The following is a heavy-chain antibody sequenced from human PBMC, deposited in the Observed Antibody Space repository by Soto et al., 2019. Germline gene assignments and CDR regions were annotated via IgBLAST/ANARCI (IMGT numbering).Heavy chain of an antibody. J-gene: IGHJ4*02. V-gene: IGHV6-1*01. D-gene: IGHD5-12*01. CDR2: TYYRSKWYN. CDR3: ARGYNGNVDY. CDR1: GDSVSSDGDT. Sequence: PSHTLSLTCAISGDSVSSDGDTWNWIRQSPSRGLEWLGRTYYRSKWYNDYAVSVKSRITINPDTSKNQFSLQLNSVTPEDTAVYYCARGYNGNVDYWGQGTLVTVSS.